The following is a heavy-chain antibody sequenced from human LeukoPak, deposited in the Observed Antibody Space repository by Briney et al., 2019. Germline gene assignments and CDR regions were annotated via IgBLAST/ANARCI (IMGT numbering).Heavy chain of an antibody. CDR3: ARGGRTVTTVFDY. CDR2: ISSTSSYI. V-gene: IGHV3-21*01. Sequence: GGSLRLSCAASGFTFRRFTFSTYNINWVRQAPGQGLEWVSSISSTSSYIHYADSVKGRFTISRDNAKNSLYLQMNSLRTEDTAVYYCARGGRTVTTVFDYWGQGTLVTVSS. J-gene: IGHJ4*02. D-gene: IGHD4-17*01. CDR1: GFTFRRFTFSTYN.